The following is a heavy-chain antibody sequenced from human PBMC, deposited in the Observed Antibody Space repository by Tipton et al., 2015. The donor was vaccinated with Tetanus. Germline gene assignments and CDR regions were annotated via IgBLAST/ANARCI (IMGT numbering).Heavy chain of an antibody. V-gene: IGHV4-39*07. D-gene: IGHD2-21*02. CDR1: GGSISSTNYY. Sequence: TLSLTCTVSGGSISSTNYYWGWIRQPPGKGLEWIGSIYNTGNTYYNPALTSRVTISVDTSKNQFSLKLSSVTAADTAVYYCARDRGVTSPFGSYYYGMDVWGQGTTVTVSS. CDR3: ARDRGVTSPFGSYYYGMDV. CDR2: IYNTGNT. J-gene: IGHJ6*02.